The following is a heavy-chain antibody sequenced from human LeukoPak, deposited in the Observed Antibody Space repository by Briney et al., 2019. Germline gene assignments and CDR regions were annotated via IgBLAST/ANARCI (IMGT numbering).Heavy chain of an antibody. Sequence: PGGSLRLSCAASGFTFSSYWMHWFRQAPGKGLVWDSRINSDGSSTSYADSVKGRFTISRGNAKDTLYLQMNSLRAEDTAVYYCARDPAGYGLDYWGQGTLVTVSS. D-gene: IGHD2-15*01. CDR3: ARDPAGYGLDY. V-gene: IGHV3-74*01. CDR2: INSDGSST. CDR1: GFTFSSYW. J-gene: IGHJ4*02.